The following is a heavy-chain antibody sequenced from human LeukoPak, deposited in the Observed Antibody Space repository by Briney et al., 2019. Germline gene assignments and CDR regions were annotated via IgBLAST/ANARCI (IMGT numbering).Heavy chain of an antibody. CDR1: GYTLTELS. CDR3: ARGDPRYCSGGSCCHFDY. J-gene: IGHJ4*02. Sequence: GASVKVSCKVSGYTLTELSMHWVRQAPGKGLEWMGGFDPEDGETIYAQKFQGRVTMTRDTSTSTVYMELSSLRSEDTAVYYCARGDPRYCSGGSCCHFDYWGQGTLVTVSS. CDR2: FDPEDGET. D-gene: IGHD2-15*01. V-gene: IGHV1-24*01.